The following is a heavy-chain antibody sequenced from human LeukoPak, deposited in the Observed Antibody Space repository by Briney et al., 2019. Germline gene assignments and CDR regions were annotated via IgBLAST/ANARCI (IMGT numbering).Heavy chain of an antibody. V-gene: IGHV4-59*01. Sequence: SETLSLTCTVSGGSISSYYWSWIRQPPGKGLEWIEYIYYSGSTNYNPSLKSRVTISINTSKKQFSLRLSSVTAADTAVYYCARDRTAMVYGMDVWGQRTTVTVSS. CDR1: GGSISSYY. CDR3: ARDRTAMVYGMDV. D-gene: IGHD5-18*01. CDR2: IYYSGST. J-gene: IGHJ6*02.